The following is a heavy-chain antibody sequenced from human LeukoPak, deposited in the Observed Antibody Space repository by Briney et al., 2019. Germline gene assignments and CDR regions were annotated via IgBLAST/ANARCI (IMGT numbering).Heavy chain of an antibody. CDR3: ARGGLIQRHAFDI. D-gene: IGHD1-1*01. Sequence: GGSLRLSCAASGFTFSSYGMIWVRQAPGKGLEWVSAISGTGLSTYYADSVKGRFTISRDNSKNTLYLQMNSLRGEDTALYYCARGGLIQRHAFDIWGQGTMVTVSS. CDR1: GFTFSSYG. J-gene: IGHJ3*02. V-gene: IGHV3-23*01. CDR2: ISGTGLST.